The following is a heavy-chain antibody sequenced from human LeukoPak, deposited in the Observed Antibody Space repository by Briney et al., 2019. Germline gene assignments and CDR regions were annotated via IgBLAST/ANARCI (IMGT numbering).Heavy chain of an antibody. V-gene: IGHV4-34*01. J-gene: IGHJ4*02. CDR3: ARSGYYYDSSGYYYVIDY. D-gene: IGHD3-22*01. CDR2: INHSGST. CDR1: GGSFSGYY. Sequence: SETLSLTCAVYGGSFSGYYWSWIRQPPGKGLEWIGEINHSGSTNYNPSLKSRVTISVDTSKNQFSLKLSSVTAADTAVYYCARSGYYYDSSGYYYVIDYWGQGTLVTVSS.